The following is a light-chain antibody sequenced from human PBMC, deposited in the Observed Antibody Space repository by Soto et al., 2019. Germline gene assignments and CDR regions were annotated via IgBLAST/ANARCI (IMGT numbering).Light chain of an antibody. CDR1: QTVTSNY. CDR2: GAS. J-gene: IGKJ2*01. CDR3: QQYLSLPVT. Sequence: ECVVTQSPVRRAFSPGEGGTLSCRASQTVTSNYLAWYQQRPGQAPRLLIYGASSRATDIPHRFSGSGSGTDFTLTISRLEPEDFALYYCQQYLSLPVTFGQGTKVDIK. V-gene: IGKV3-20*01.